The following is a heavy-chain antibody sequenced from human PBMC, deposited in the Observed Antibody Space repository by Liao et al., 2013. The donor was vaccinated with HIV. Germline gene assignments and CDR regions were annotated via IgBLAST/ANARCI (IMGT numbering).Heavy chain of an antibody. CDR2: IYYSGST. CDR3: ARGTDFDY. Sequence: QVQLQESGPGVVKPSETLSLTCTVSGGSIESYYWSWIRQPPGKRLEWIGYIYYSGSTNYNPSLKSRVTISVDTSKKQFSLRLNSVTAADTAVYYCARGTDFDYWGPGTQVTVSS. CDR1: GGSIESYY. V-gene: IGHV4-59*01. J-gene: IGHJ4*02. D-gene: IGHD1-14*01.